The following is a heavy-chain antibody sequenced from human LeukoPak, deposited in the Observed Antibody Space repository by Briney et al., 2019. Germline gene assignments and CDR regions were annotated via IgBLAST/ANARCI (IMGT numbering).Heavy chain of an antibody. D-gene: IGHD5-18*01. Sequence: ASVKVSCTASGGTFSSYAISWVRQAPGQGLEWMGGIIPIFGTANYAQKFQGRVTITADESTSTAYMELSSLRSEDTAVYYCARSVGIQLWFDYWGQGTLVTVSS. CDR2: IIPIFGTA. J-gene: IGHJ4*02. V-gene: IGHV1-69*13. CDR1: GGTFSSYA. CDR3: ARSVGIQLWFDY.